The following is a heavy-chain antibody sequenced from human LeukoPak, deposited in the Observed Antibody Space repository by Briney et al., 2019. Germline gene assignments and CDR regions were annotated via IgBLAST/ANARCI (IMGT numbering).Heavy chain of an antibody. J-gene: IGHJ6*03. CDR3: ARDPPLALGGYYMDV. D-gene: IGHD3-16*01. CDR2: IIPIFGTA. CDR1: GGTFSSYA. Sequence: GASVKVSCKASGGTFSSYAISWVRQAPGQGLEWMGGIIPIFGTANYAQKFQGRVTITADKSTSTAYMELSSLRSEDTAVYYCARDPPLALGGYYMDVWGKGTTVTVSS. V-gene: IGHV1-69*06.